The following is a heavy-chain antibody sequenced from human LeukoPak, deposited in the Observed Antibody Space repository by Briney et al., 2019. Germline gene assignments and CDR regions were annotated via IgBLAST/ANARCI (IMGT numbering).Heavy chain of an antibody. CDR3: AKAGSHCTNGVCYSHYYYYYMDV. CDR2: ISYDGSNK. V-gene: IGHV3-30*18. D-gene: IGHD2-8*01. J-gene: IGHJ6*03. Sequence: GRSLRLSCAASGFTFSSYGMHWVRQAPGKGLEWVAVISYDGSNKYYADSVKGRFTISRDNSKNTLYLQMNSLRAEDTAVYYCAKAGSHCTNGVCYSHYYYYYMDVWGKGTTVTVSS. CDR1: GFTFSSYG.